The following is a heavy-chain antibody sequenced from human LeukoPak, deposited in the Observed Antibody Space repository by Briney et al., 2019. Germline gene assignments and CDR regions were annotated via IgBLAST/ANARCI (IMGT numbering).Heavy chain of an antibody. D-gene: IGHD3-3*01. J-gene: IGHJ6*02. CDR3: ARLXFLERLLSGYYYYGMDV. CDR1: GGTFSSYA. V-gene: IGHV1-69*13. CDR2: IIPIFGTA. Sequence: GASVKVSCKASGGTFSSYAINWVRQAPGQGLEWMGGIIPIFGTANSAQKFQGRVTITADESTSTAYMELSSLRSEDTAVYYCARLXFLERLLSGYYYYGMDVWGQGTTVTVSS.